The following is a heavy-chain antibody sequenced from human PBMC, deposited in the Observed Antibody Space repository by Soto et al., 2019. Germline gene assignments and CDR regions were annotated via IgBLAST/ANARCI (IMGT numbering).Heavy chain of an antibody. V-gene: IGHV1-69*08. CDR1: GDTFSTYS. J-gene: IGHJ4*02. CDR2: IIPILGTP. Sequence: GASVKVSCKVSGDTFSTYSISWVRQAPGQGLVWLGGIIPILGTPSYAQRFQDRVTITADKATTTACMELSSLRSEDTAVYYCARERSRYDRSGYYRPDDWGQGTLVTVSS. D-gene: IGHD3-22*01. CDR3: ARERSRYDRSGYYRPDD.